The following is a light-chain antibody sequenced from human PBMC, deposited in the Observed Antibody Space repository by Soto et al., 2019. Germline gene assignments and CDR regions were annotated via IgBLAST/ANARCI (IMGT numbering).Light chain of an antibody. J-gene: IGLJ2*01. CDR2: SNN. V-gene: IGLV1-44*01. CDR3: AAWDDSLYVV. CDR1: SSNIGSNT. Sequence: QSVLTQPPSASGTPGQRVTISCSGSSSNIGSNTVNWYQQLPGTAPKLLIYSNNQRPSGVPDRFSGSKSGTSASLAISGLQSEDDADYYCAAWDDSLYVVFGGGTKVTVL.